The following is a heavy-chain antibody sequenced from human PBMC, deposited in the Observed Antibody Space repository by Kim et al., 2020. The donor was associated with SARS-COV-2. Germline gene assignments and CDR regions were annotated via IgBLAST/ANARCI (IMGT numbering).Heavy chain of an antibody. V-gene: IGHV3-30*18. Sequence: GGSLRLSCAASGFPFSHHGMHWVRQAPGKGLEWVAAISMDSRDKYYADSVRGRFTISRDYSKNTLDLQMESLRVEDTAVYYCVKDNAAAHSLFPHWGEGT. CDR3: VKDNAAAHSLFPH. J-gene: IGHJ1*01. D-gene: IGHD6-13*01. CDR2: ISMDSRDK. CDR1: GFPFSHHG.